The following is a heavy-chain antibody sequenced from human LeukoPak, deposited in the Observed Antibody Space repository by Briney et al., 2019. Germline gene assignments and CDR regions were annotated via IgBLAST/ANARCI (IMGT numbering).Heavy chain of an antibody. J-gene: IGHJ4*02. CDR3: ARSVVPAALRDY. D-gene: IGHD2-2*01. Sequence: ASVKVSCKVSGYTLTELSMHWVRQAPGKGLEWMGGFDPEDGETIYAQKFQGRVTMTRNTSISTAYMELSSLRSEDTAVYYCARSVVPAALRDYWGQGTLVTVSS. CDR1: GYTLTELS. V-gene: IGHV1-24*01. CDR2: FDPEDGET.